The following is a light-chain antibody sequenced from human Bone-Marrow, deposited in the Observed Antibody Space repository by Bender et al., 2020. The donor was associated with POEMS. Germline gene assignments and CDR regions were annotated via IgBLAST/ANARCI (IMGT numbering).Light chain of an antibody. CDR1: NSNLGANFG. CDR2: GYN. Sequence: QSVLAQPPSVSGAPGQTVTISCTGTNSNLGANFGVHWFQHLPGTAPKLLIYGYNNRPSGVPDRFSGSKSGTSASLAITGLQAEDEGDYYCQSYDNSLGGWVFGGGTKLTVL. CDR3: QSYDNSLGGWV. V-gene: IGLV1-40*01. J-gene: IGLJ3*02.